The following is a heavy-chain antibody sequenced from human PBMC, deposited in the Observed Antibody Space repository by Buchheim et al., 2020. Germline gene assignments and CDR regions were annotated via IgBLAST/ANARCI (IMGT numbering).Heavy chain of an antibody. CDR3: AKSLRYYDSGYFYFDY. V-gene: IGHV3-23*01. CDR1: GFTFSSYA. Sequence: EVQLLESGGGLVHPGGSLGLSCAASGFTFSSYAMIWVRQAPGKGLEWVSAISETGVGTYYADSVEGRFTIARDNSKNTLYLQMSSLRAGDTAVYFCAKSLRYYDSGYFYFDYWGQGAL. CDR2: ISETGVGT. D-gene: IGHD3-22*01. J-gene: IGHJ4*02.